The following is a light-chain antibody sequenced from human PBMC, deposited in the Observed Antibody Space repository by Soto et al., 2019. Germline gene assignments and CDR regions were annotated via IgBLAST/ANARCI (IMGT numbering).Light chain of an antibody. V-gene: IGKV1-39*01. CDR3: QQCYSTPPWT. CDR1: RSISSY. Sequence: DIQMTQSPSSLSASVGDRVTITSRASRSISSYLNWYQQKPGKAPKLLIFRISTLQSGVPSRFSGSGSGTDFTLTISSLQPEDFAIYYCQQCYSTPPWTFGQGTKVEI. J-gene: IGKJ1*01. CDR2: RIS.